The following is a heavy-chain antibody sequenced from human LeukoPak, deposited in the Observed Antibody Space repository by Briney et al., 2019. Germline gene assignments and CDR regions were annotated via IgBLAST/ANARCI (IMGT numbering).Heavy chain of an antibody. V-gene: IGHV4-34*01. D-gene: IGHD3-10*01. CDR1: GGSFSGYY. J-gene: IGHJ1*01. Sequence: SETLSLTCAVYGGSFSGYYWSWIRQPPGKGLEWIGEINHSGSTNYNPSLKSRVTISVDTSKNQFSLKLSSVTAADTAVYYCARGGRPNYYGSGSPRFQHWGQGTLVTVSS. CDR2: INHSGST. CDR3: ARGGRPNYYGSGSPRFQH.